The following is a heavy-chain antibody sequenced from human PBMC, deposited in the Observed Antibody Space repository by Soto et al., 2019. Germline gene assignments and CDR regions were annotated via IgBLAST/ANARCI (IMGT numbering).Heavy chain of an antibody. D-gene: IGHD3-22*01. Sequence: EVQLVESGGGLVQPGGSLRLSCAASGFTFSSYWMHWVRQAPGKGLVWVSRINSDGSSTSYADSVKGRFTISRDNAKNTLYLQMNSLRAEDTAVYYCARETDDSSGYYGGFDYWGQGTLVTVSS. V-gene: IGHV3-74*01. CDR2: INSDGSST. CDR3: ARETDDSSGYYGGFDY. J-gene: IGHJ4*02. CDR1: GFTFSSYW.